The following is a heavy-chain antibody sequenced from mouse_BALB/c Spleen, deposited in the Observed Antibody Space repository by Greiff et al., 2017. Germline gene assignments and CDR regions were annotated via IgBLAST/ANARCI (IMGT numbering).Heavy chain of an antibody. V-gene: IGHV5-12-1*01. Sequence: EVQLVESGGGLVKPGGSLKLSCAASGFAFSSYDMSWVRQTPEKRLEWVAYISSGGGSTYYPDTVKGRFTISRDNAKNTLYLQMSSLKSEDTAMYYCARHGNSYYFDYWGQGTTLTVSS. D-gene: IGHD2-1*01. CDR1: GFAFSSYD. CDR3: ARHGNSYYFDY. J-gene: IGHJ2*01. CDR2: ISSGGGST.